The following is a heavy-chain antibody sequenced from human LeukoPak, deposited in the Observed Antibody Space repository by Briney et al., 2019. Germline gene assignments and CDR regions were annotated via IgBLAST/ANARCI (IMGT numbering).Heavy chain of an antibody. D-gene: IGHD6-6*01. CDR3: ARGSRYYFDY. J-gene: IGHJ4*02. CDR2: IYTSGST. Sequence: SETLSLTCTVSGGSISSGSYYWSWLRQPAGQGLGWIGRIYTSGSTNYNPSLKSRVTISVDTSKNQFSLKLSSVTAADTAVYYCARGSRYYFDYWGQGTLVTVSS. CDR1: GGSISSGSYY. V-gene: IGHV4-61*02.